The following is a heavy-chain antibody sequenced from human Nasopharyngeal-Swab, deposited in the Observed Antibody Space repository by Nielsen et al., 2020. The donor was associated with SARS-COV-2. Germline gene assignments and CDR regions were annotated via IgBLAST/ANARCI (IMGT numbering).Heavy chain of an antibody. J-gene: IGHJ6*02. CDR2: FDPEDGET. CDR3: ATDLPVRRSEWGLLQAPYYYYGMDV. D-gene: IGHD1-26*01. V-gene: IGHV1-24*01. Sequence: ASVKVSCKVSGYTLTELSMHWVRQAPGKGLEWMGGFDPEDGETIYAQKFQGRVTMTEDTSTDTAYMELSSLRSEDTAVYYCATDLPVRRSEWGLLQAPYYYYGMDVWGQGTTVTVSS. CDR1: GYTLTELS.